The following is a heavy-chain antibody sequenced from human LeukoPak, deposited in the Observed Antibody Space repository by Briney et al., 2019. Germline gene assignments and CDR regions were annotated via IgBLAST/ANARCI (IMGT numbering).Heavy chain of an antibody. J-gene: IGHJ4*02. CDR1: GFTFSSYA. Sequence: GGSPRLSCAASGFTFSSYAMTWVRQAPGKGLEWVSTITGSGANTYYADSVKGRFTISRDNSKNTLCLQMDSLRAEDTAVYYCANQISSNVDYWGQGTLVTVSS. V-gene: IGHV3-23*01. CDR2: ITGSGANT. CDR3: ANQISSNVDY.